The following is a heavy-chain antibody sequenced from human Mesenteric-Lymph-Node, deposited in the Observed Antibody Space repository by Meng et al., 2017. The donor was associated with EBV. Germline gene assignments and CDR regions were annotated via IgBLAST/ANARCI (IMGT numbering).Heavy chain of an antibody. CDR1: GGSVSSGSYS. CDR2: IYYSGST. D-gene: IGHD1-26*01. CDR3: ALIIVGATHFDY. V-gene: IGHV4-61*01. J-gene: IGHJ4*02. Sequence: VGLRESGPGLVKPSETLSLTCTVSGGSVSSGSYSWGWIRQPPGKGLEWIGYIYYSGSTNYNPSLKSRVTISVDTSKNQFSLKLSSVTAADTAVYYCALIIVGATHFDYWGQGTLVTVSS.